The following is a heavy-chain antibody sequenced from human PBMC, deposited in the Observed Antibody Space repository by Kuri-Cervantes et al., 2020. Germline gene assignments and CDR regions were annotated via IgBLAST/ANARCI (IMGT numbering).Heavy chain of an antibody. Sequence: GGSLRLSCTASGFTFGDYAMSWVRQAPGKGLEWVAVISYDGSNKYYADSVKGRFTISRGNSKNTLYLQMNSLRDEDTAVYYCARDVSVTASYPYWYFDLWGRGTLVTVSS. CDR3: ARDVSVTASYPYWYFDL. V-gene: IGHV3-30*07. D-gene: IGHD2-21*02. J-gene: IGHJ2*01. CDR2: ISYDGSNK. CDR1: GFTFGDYA.